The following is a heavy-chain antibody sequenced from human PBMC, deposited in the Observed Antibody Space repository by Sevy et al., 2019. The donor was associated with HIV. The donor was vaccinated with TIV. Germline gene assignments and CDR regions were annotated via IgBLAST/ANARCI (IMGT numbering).Heavy chain of an antibody. D-gene: IGHD2-2*01. CDR3: ARNGGYADYGMDV. Sequence: GGSLRLSCVGSEFTFSSYSTNWVRQAPGKGLEWLSYMNSITSTIYYADSVKGRFTISRDNAKNSVSLQMHSLRAEDTAVYYCARNGGYADYGMDVWGQGTTVTVSS. J-gene: IGHJ6*02. V-gene: IGHV3-48*01. CDR2: MNSITSTI. CDR1: EFTFSSYS.